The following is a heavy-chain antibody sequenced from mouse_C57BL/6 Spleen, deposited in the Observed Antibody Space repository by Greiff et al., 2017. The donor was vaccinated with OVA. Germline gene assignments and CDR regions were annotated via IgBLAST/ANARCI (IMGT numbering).Heavy chain of an antibody. CDR1: GFNIKDDY. CDR3: TTGGYYGSSSNFDD. CDR2: IDPENGDT. D-gene: IGHD1-1*01. J-gene: IGHJ2*01. Sequence: VQLQQSGAELVRPGASVKLSCTASGFNIKDDYMHWVKQRPEQGLEWIGWIDPENGDTEYASKFQGKATITADTSSNTAYLQLSSLTSEDTAVYYCTTGGYYGSSSNFDDWGQGTTLTVSS. V-gene: IGHV14-4*01.